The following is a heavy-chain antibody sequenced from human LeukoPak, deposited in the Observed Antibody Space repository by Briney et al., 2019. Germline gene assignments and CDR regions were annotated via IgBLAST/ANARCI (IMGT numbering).Heavy chain of an antibody. CDR2: ISYSGST. CDR1: GGSISSSDFN. CDR3: ARLNRGIKAAHFDY. D-gene: IGHD2/OR15-2a*01. Sequence: SETLSLTCTVSGGSISSSDFNWGWIRQPPGKGLEWIGLISYSGSTYYNPSLKSRLTVSVDASKSRFSLKLSSVTAADTAIYYCARLNRGIKAAHFDYWGLGTLVTVSS. V-gene: IGHV4-39*01. J-gene: IGHJ4*02.